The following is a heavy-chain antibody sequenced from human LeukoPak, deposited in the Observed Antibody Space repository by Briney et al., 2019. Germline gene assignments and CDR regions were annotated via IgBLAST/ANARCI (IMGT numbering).Heavy chain of an antibody. D-gene: IGHD6-19*01. CDR1: GYTFTHSW. V-gene: IGHV5-51*01. J-gene: IGHJ4*02. CDR2: IYPGDSDT. Sequence: GESLKISCQVFGYTFTHSWIGWVRQVPGKGLEWMGIIYPGDSDTRYSPSFQGQVTISADKSISTTYLHWSSLKASDTAMYYCARRVAVADQFDYWGQGTLVTVSS. CDR3: ARRVAVADQFDY.